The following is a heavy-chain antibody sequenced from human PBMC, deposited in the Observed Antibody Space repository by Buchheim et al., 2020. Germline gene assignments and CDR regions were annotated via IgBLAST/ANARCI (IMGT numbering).Heavy chain of an antibody. Sequence: QVQLQESGPGLVKPSETLSLTCTVSGGSISSYYWSWIRKPPGKGLEWIGYIYSSGSTTDNPSFKSQVPISVATSKNQFSLNLGSVTAADTAVYYCARDSDGEGSHRIMDVWGQGIT. CDR2: IYSSGST. CDR1: GGSISSYY. V-gene: IGHV4-59*01. J-gene: IGHJ6*01. CDR3: ARDSDGEGSHRIMDV. D-gene: IGHD3-10*01.